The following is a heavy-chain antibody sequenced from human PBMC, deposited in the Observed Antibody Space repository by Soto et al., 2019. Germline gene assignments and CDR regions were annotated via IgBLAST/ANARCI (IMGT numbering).Heavy chain of an antibody. V-gene: IGHV3-23*01. CDR3: TRELGY. CDR1: GFTFSIYT. Sequence: EVQLLESGGGLVQPGGSLRLSCAASGFTFSIYTMSWVRQAPGKGLEWVSDISGSGGSTYYADSVKGRFTISRDNSKKTVYRQMNSRSADDAAVDYCTRELGYWGQGTLVTVSS. CDR2: ISGSGGST. D-gene: IGHD3-16*01. J-gene: IGHJ4*02.